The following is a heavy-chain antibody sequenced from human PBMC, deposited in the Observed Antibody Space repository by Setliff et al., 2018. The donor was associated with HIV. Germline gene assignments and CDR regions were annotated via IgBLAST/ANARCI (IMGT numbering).Heavy chain of an antibody. J-gene: IGHJ3*02. D-gene: IGHD3-10*01. Sequence: GSLRPLCAASGFTFGNFGMHWVRQASGKGLEWVTFIRNDESNKQYSDFVKGRFTIPRDHSKNTMYVQMNSLRAEDTAVYYCAKGPWFGELFINDGFDIWGQGTMVTVSS. V-gene: IGHV3-30*02. CDR2: IRNDESNK. CDR3: AKGPWFGELFINDGFDI. CDR1: GFTFGNFG.